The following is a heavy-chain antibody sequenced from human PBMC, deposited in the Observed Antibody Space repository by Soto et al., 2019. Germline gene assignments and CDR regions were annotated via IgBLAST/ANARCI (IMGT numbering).Heavy chain of an antibody. CDR3: ARGNALDI. CDR2: TIPILGTA. CDR1: GGTFSSFA. Sequence: GASVKVSCKASGGTFSSFAINWVRPAPGQGPEWMGGTIPILGTANYAQKFQGRVTIIADETTNTASLELTSLRSEDTAVYYCARGNALDIWGQGTTVTVSS. J-gene: IGHJ6*02. V-gene: IGHV1-69*13.